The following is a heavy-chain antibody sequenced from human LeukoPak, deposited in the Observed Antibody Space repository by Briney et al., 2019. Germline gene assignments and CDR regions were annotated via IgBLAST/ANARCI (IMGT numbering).Heavy chain of an antibody. V-gene: IGHV4-4*07. CDR1: GGSISSYY. CDR3: ARDYYGSRGHLWWFGP. CDR2: IYTSGST. D-gene: IGHD3-22*01. Sequence: SETLSLTCTVSGGSISSYYCSWIRQPAGKGLEWIGRIYTSGSTNYNPSLKSRVTMSVDTSKNQFSLKLTSVTAADTAVYYCARDYYGSRGHLWWFGPWGQGTLVTFAS. J-gene: IGHJ5*02.